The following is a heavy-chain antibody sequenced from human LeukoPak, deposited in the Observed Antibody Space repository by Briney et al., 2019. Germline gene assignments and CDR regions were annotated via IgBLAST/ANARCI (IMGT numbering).Heavy chain of an antibody. J-gene: IGHJ5*02. V-gene: IGHV3-23*01. D-gene: IGHD2-21*02. Sequence: GGSLRLSCAASGFTFSNYAMSWVRQAPGKGLEWVSGISGSGAFTYYADSVKGRFTISRDNSKNTLYVQMNSLRAEDTAVYYCAKEDCGGDCYPNWFDPWGQGTLVTVSS. CDR2: ISGSGAFT. CDR3: AKEDCGGDCYPNWFDP. CDR1: GFTFSNYA.